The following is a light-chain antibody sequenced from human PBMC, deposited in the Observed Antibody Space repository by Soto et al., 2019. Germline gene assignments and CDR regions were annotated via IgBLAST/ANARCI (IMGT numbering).Light chain of an antibody. Sequence: DIQMTQSPSSLSASVGDRVTITCQASQDISNYLNWYQQKPGKAPKLLIYDASHLETGVPSRFSESGSGTDFTFTISSLQADDIATYYCQQYDNLPVYTFGQGTKLEIK. J-gene: IGKJ2*01. CDR2: DAS. CDR3: QQYDNLPVYT. V-gene: IGKV1-33*01. CDR1: QDISNY.